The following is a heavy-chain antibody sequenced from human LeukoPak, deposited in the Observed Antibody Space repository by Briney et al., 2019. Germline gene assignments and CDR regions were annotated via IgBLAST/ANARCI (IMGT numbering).Heavy chain of an antibody. J-gene: IGHJ6*03. D-gene: IGHD3-16*01. V-gene: IGHV4-61*02. CDR1: GGSISSGSYY. CDR3: ARVGLTGYYYYMDV. Sequence: SETLSLTCTVSGGSISSGSYYWSWIRQPAGKGLEWIGRIYTSGSTNYNPSLKSRVTISVDTSKNQFSLKLSSVTAADTAVYYCARVGLTGYYYYMDVWGKGTTVTVSS. CDR2: IYTSGST.